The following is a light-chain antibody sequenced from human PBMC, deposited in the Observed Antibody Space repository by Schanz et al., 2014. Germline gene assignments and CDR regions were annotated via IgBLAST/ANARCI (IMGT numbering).Light chain of an antibody. J-gene: IGLJ2*01. CDR3: CSYAGSYTVV. V-gene: IGLV2-8*01. Sequence: QSALTQPPSASGSPGQSVTISCTGTSSDVGAYDYVSWYQQHPGKAPKLMIYEVNKRPSGVPDRFSGSKSGNTASLTISGLQAEDEADYYCCSYAGSYTVVFGGGTKLTVL. CDR1: SSDVGAYDY. CDR2: EVN.